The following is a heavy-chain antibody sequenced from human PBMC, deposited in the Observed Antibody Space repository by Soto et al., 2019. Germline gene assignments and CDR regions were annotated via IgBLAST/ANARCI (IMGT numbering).Heavy chain of an antibody. CDR3: AKRYDTLSGPLHGMDV. V-gene: IGHV3-23*01. CDR2: ISGSGGST. Sequence: EVQLLESGGGLVQPGGSLRLSCAASGFTFSSYTMSWVRQAPGKGLEWVSGISGSGGSTYYADSVEGRFTISRDNSKNTLCLQMNSLRAEDTAVYYGAKRYDTLSGPLHGMDVWGQGTTVTVS. J-gene: IGHJ6*02. D-gene: IGHD3-9*01. CDR1: GFTFSSYT.